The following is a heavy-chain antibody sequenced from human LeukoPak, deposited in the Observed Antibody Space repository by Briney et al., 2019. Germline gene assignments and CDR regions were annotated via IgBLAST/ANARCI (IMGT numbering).Heavy chain of an antibody. CDR3: ARNGGSYVFDY. J-gene: IGHJ4*02. CDR1: GGSISSYY. Sequence: SETLSLTCTVSGGSISSYYWSWIRQPPGKGLEWIGYSSYSGSTNFNPSLKSRVTISMDTSKNQFSLKLSSVTAADTAVYYCARNGGSYVFDYWGQGTLVTASS. CDR2: SSYSGST. D-gene: IGHD3-16*01. V-gene: IGHV4-59*01.